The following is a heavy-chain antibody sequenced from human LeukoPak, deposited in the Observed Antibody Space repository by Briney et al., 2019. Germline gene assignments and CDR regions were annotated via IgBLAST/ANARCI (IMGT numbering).Heavy chain of an antibody. Sequence: PSETLSLTCTVSGVSISSYYWSWLRQPPGKGLEWIGYIYYSGSTNYNPSLKSRVTISVDTSKNQFSLKLSSVTAADTAVYYCAGADIPLPPDYWGQGTLVTVSS. CDR2: IYYSGST. CDR3: AGADIPLPPDY. D-gene: IGHD2-15*01. V-gene: IGHV4-59*01. J-gene: IGHJ4*02. CDR1: GVSISSYY.